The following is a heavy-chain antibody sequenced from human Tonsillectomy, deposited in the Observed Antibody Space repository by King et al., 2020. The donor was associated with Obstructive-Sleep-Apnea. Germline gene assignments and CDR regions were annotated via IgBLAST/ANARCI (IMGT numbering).Heavy chain of an antibody. V-gene: IGHV4-39*01. CDR1: GGSISGSHSY. Sequence: MQLQESGPGLVKPSETLSLTCTVSGGSISGSHSYWGWIRQPPGKGLEWIGSINYSGSTYYNPSLKSRVSISVDTSKKQFSLKLSSVIAADTAVYFCARQVGIAVAGTWYFDVWGRGALVTVSS. CDR2: INYSGST. J-gene: IGHJ2*01. CDR3: ARQVGIAVAGTWYFDV. D-gene: IGHD6-19*01.